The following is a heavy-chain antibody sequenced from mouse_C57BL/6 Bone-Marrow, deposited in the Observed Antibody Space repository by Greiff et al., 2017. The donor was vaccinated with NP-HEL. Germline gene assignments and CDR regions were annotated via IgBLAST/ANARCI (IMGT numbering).Heavy chain of an antibody. D-gene: IGHD1-1*02. J-gene: IGHJ4*01. Sequence: VKDRFTISRDDSESMLYLQMNNLKTEDTAMYYCVRPVTLDAMDYWGQGTSVTVSS. V-gene: IGHV10-1*01. CDR3: VRPVTLDAMDY.